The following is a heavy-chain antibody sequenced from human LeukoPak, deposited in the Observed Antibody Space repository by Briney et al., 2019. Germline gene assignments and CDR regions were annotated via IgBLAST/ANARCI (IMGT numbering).Heavy chain of an antibody. CDR2: ISSSSSYI. J-gene: IGHJ2*01. Sequence: GGSLRLSCAASGFTFSSYWMSWVRQAPGKGLEWVSSISSSSSYIYYADSVKGRFTISRDNAKNSLYLQMNSLRAEDTAVYYCARDKSRVGPSYWYFDLWGRGTLVTVSS. D-gene: IGHD1-26*01. V-gene: IGHV3-21*01. CDR3: ARDKSRVGPSYWYFDL. CDR1: GFTFSSYW.